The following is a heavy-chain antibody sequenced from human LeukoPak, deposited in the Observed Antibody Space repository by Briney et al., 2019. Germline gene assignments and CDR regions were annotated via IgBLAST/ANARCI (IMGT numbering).Heavy chain of an antibody. V-gene: IGHV3-21*01. CDR1: GFTFSSYS. CDR3: ARALIG. Sequence: GGSLRLSCAASGFTFSSYSMNWVRQAPGKGLEWVSSISSGSTYIYYADSMKGRFTISRDNAKKSLYLQMNSLRAEDTAVYYCARALIGGGQGTLVTVSS. CDR2: ISSGSTYI. J-gene: IGHJ4*02.